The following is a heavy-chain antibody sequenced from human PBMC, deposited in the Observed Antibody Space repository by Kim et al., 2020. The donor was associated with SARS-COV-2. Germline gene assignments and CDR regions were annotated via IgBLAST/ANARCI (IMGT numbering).Heavy chain of an antibody. CDR1: GFTFSSYG. CDR2: ISYDGSNK. CDR3: AKLFPITMVQGVAWDFDY. V-gene: IGHV3-30*18. D-gene: IGHD3-10*01. Sequence: GGSLRLSCAASGFTFSSYGMHWVRQAPGKGLEWVAVISYDGSNKYYADSVKGRFTISRDNSKNTLYLQMNSLRAEDTAVYYCAKLFPITMVQGVAWDFDYWGQGTLVTVSS. J-gene: IGHJ4*02.